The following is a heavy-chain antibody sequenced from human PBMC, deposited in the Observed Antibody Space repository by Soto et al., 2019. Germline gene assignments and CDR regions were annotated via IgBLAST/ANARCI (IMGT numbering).Heavy chain of an antibody. CDR1: GGSLTNYY. V-gene: IGHV4-4*07. D-gene: IGHD3-3*01. Sequence: SETLSLTCTVSGGSLTNYYWSWIRQPAGKGLEWIGRVSTSGNVVSKASLRSRLTMSVDTSKNQFSLRLTSVTAADTAVYYCARDNNDFWSLYPLAFDYWGQGALVTVSS. CDR2: VSTSGNV. CDR3: ARDNNDFWSLYPLAFDY. J-gene: IGHJ4*02.